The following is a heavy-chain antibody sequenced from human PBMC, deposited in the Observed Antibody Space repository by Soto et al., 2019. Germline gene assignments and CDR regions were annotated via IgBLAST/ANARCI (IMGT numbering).Heavy chain of an antibody. V-gene: IGHV4-59*01. CDR3: ARVYKGDLVALAGAHYDH. CDR2: IYHSGTT. Sequence: SETLSLTCIVSGGSLTSYYWGWIRQPPGKGLEWIGYIYHSGTTKYNLSLKSRATMSVDTSKNQFSLKLSSVTTADTAVYYCARVYKGDLVALAGAHYDHWGQGTLVTVSS. D-gene: IGHD3-10*01. CDR1: GGSLTSYY. J-gene: IGHJ4*02.